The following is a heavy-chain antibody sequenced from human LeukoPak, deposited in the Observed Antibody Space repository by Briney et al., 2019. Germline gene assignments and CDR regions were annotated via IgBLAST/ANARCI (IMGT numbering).Heavy chain of an antibody. D-gene: IGHD3-9*01. J-gene: IGHJ4*02. CDR1: GRSITRYY. CDR2: IHYTGAT. CDR3: ARGNILTGYCFDF. Sequence: PSETLSLTCAVYGRSITRYYWSWTRQTRGRGLGWVGEIHYTGATSYHPSLKSRPTISTDTSKNQFSLRLSSVTAADTAVYYCARGNILTGYCFDFWGQGALVTVSS. V-gene: IGHV4-34*01.